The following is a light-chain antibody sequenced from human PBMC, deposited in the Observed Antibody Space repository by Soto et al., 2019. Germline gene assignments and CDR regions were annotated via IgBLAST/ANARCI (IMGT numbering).Light chain of an antibody. CDR2: GAS. CDR1: QSVSSGY. V-gene: IGKV3-20*01. J-gene: IGKJ5*01. CDR3: QQYGSSL. Sequence: EIVLTQSPGTLSLSLGERATLSCRASQSVSSGYLAWYQQKPGQAPRLLIYGASSRATGIPDRFSGSGSGTDFTLTISRLEPEDFAVYYCQQYGSSLFGQGTRLEIK.